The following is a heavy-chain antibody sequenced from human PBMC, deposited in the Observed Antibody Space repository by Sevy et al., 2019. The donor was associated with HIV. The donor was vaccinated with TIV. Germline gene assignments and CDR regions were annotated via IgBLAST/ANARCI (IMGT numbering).Heavy chain of an antibody. J-gene: IGHJ6*02. CDR1: GYTFTGYY. CDR2: INPNSGGT. Sequence: ASVKVSCKASGYTFTGYYMHWVRQAPGQGLEWMGWINPNSGGTNYAQKFQGRVTMTRDTSISTAYMELSRLGSDDTAVYYCASYHYYDSSGYYYTYYYYGMDVWGQGTTVTVSS. CDR3: ASYHYYDSSGYYYTYYYYGMDV. D-gene: IGHD3-22*01. V-gene: IGHV1-2*02.